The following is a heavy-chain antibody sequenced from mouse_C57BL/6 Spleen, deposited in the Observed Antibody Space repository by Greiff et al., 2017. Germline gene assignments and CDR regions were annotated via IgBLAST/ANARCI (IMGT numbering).Heavy chain of an antibody. CDR1: GFSLTSYG. V-gene: IGHV2-2*01. J-gene: IGHJ1*03. CDR2: IWSGGST. Sequence: VQLQQSGPGLVQPSQSLSITCTVSGFSLTSYGVHWVRQSPGKGLEWLGVIWSGGSTDYNAAFIYRLSISKDNSKSKVFFKMNSLQSDDTAIYYCGGYDYDGGFEVWGTGTTVTVSS. D-gene: IGHD2-4*01. CDR3: GGYDYDGGFEV.